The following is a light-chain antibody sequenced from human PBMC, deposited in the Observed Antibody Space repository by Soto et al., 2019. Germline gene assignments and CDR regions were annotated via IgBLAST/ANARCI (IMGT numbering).Light chain of an antibody. CDR2: DAS. CDR3: KQYHGYSLK. Sequence: DIQMTQSPSTLSASVGDRVTITCRASQTISFSLDWYQQKPGKAPNLLIYDASTLPGGDPSRFSGSESGTEFIFTISGLQSDDFAYYYCKQYHGYSLKVGQGTNVDIK. V-gene: IGKV1-5*01. J-gene: IGKJ1*01. CDR1: QTISFS.